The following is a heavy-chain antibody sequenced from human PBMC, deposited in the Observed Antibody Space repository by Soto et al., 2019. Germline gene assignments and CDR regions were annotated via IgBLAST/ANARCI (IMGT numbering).Heavy chain of an antibody. CDR3: ARASWKFVDPYYLDY. D-gene: IGHD2-21*01. CDR2: ISGSGGST. V-gene: IGHV3-23*01. CDR1: GFTFSSYA. Sequence: PGGSLRLSCAASGFTFSSYAMSWVRQAPGKGLEWASAISGSGGSTYYADSVKGRFTISRDNSKNTLYLQMNGLRAEDTAVYYCARASWKFVDPYYLDYWGQGTQVTVSS. J-gene: IGHJ4*02.